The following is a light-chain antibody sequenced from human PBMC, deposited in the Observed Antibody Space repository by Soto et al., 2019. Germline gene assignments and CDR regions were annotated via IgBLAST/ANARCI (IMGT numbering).Light chain of an antibody. J-gene: IGKJ1*01. CDR2: GES. CDR3: QQYGSSPRT. Sequence: IVLTQSPGTLSLSPGERATLSCRASQSVTSNFLAWYQQKPGQAPRLLIYGESIRATGIPDRISGSGSGTDFTLTISSLEPEDFAVYYCQQYGSSPRTFGQGTKVEIK. CDR1: QSVTSNF. V-gene: IGKV3-20*01.